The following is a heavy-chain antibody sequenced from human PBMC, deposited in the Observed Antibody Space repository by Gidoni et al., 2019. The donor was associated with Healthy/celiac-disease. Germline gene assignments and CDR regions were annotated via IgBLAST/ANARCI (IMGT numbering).Heavy chain of an antibody. Sequence: EVQLLESGVGLVQPGGSLSLSCAASGFTFSSYAMSWVRQAPGKGLEWVSAISGSGGSTYYADSVKGRFTISRDNSKNTLYLQMNSLRAEDTAVYYCAKTSVDGDYFDYWGQGTLVTVSS. CDR2: ISGSGGST. V-gene: IGHV3-23*01. CDR1: GFTFSSYA. CDR3: AKTSVDGDYFDY. D-gene: IGHD3-10*01. J-gene: IGHJ4*02.